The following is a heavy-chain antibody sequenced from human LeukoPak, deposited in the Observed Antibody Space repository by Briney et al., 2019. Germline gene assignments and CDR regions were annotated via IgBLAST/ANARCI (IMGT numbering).Heavy chain of an antibody. V-gene: IGHV4-34*01. D-gene: IGHD1-7*01. CDR3: ARHGRTGTRIFTSGFDY. CDR2: INHSGSI. Sequence: PSETLSLTCAVYGGSFSGYYWSWIRQPPGKGLEWIGEINHSGSINYNPSLKSRVTISVDTSKNQFSLKLSSVTAADTAVYYCARHGRTGTRIFTSGFDYWGQGTLVTVSS. J-gene: IGHJ4*02. CDR1: GGSFSGYY.